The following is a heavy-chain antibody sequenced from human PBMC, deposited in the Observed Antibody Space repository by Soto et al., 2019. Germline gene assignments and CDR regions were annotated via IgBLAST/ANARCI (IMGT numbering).Heavy chain of an antibody. CDR1: GFTFDDYA. Sequence: EVQLVESGGGLVQPGRSLRLSCAASGFTFDDYAMHWVRQAPGKGLEWVSGSSWNSSSIGYTDSVKGRFTISRDNAKNSLYLQINSLRAEDTALYYCAKDINPQQWRSDYWGQGTLVTVSS. J-gene: IGHJ4*02. D-gene: IGHD6-19*01. CDR3: AKDINPQQWRSDY. V-gene: IGHV3-9*01. CDR2: SSWNSSSI.